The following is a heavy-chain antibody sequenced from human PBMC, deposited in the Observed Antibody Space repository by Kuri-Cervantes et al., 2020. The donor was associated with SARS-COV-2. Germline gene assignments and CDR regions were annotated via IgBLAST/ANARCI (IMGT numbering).Heavy chain of an antibody. Sequence: GESLKISCEASGFAFSSFAMSWVRHAPGKGLEWVAVISDGGRITYYADSVKGRFTISRDKARNTLHLQMHTLTGEDTALYYCAKGEGDLIGMPFDVWGRGTMVTVSS. J-gene: IGHJ3*01. CDR2: ISDGGRIT. CDR1: GFAFSSFA. V-gene: IGHV3-23*01. CDR3: AKGEGDLIGMPFDV. D-gene: IGHD3-10*01.